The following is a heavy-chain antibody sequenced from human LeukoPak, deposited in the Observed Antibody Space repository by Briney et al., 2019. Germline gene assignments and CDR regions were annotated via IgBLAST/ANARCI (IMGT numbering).Heavy chain of an antibody. CDR1: GGSISSSSYY. CDR3: ARDGRIVSGSDGFDI. D-gene: IGHD2-21*01. Sequence: PSETLSLTCTVSGGSISSSSYYWGWIRQPPGKWLEWIGSIYFGGSTYYNPSLKSRVSISIDTSNNHFSLNLSSLTAADTAVYYCARDGRIVSGSDGFDIWGLGTMVTVSS. J-gene: IGHJ3*02. V-gene: IGHV4-39*07. CDR2: IYFGGST.